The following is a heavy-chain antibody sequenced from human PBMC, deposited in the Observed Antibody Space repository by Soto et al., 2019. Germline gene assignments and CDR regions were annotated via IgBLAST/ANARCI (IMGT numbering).Heavy chain of an antibody. CDR2: ISDTGGGA. V-gene: IGHV3-23*01. Sequence: PGGSLRLSCAASGFTFSRHAMSWVRQAPGKGLEWVSAISDTGGGAYYADSVKGRFTFSRDNFKNMLYLQMNSLRAEDTAVYFCARGSGSGYDLGGHDAFDIWGQRTMVTVSS. CDR1: GFTFSRHA. D-gene: IGHD5-12*01. CDR3: ARGSGSGYDLGGHDAFDI. J-gene: IGHJ3*02.